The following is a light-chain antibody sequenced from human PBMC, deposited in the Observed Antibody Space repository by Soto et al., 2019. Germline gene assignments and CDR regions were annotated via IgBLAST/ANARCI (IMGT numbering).Light chain of an antibody. CDR1: QSISSW. V-gene: IGKV1-5*03. CDR2: KAS. Sequence: DIQMTQSPSTLSASVGDRVTITCRASQSISSWLAWYQQKPGKAPKRLIYKASTLESGIPSRFSGGGSGTEFTLTISSLQPDDFATYYCQQYDIFSLTFGGGTKVEVQ. J-gene: IGKJ4*01. CDR3: QQYDIFSLT.